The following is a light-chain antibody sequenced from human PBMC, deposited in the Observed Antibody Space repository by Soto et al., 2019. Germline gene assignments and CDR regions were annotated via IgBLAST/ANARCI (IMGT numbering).Light chain of an antibody. V-gene: IGLV2-8*01. CDR1: NSDVGTYNY. CDR2: EVS. Sequence: QSALAQPHSASGSPGQSVTITCTGTNSDVGTYNYVSWYQHHPGKAPKFMMYEVSKRPLGVPDLFSGSKCGNTASLTVSGLQAEDEADYYYSSYAGSNNLVFGGGTKLTVL. CDR3: SSYAGSNNLV. J-gene: IGLJ2*01.